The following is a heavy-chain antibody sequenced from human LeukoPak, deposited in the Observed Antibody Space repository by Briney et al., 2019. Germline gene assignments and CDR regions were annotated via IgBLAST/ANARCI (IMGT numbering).Heavy chain of an antibody. Sequence: GGSLRLSCAASGFTFSSYWMSWVRQAPGKGLEWVANIKQDGSEKYYVDSVKGRFTISRDNAKNSLYLQMNSLRAEDTAVYYCARGLNEDIVVVLYWGQGTLVTVSS. CDR3: ARGLNEDIVVVLY. CDR2: IKQDGSEK. D-gene: IGHD2-2*01. V-gene: IGHV3-7*01. CDR1: GFTFSSYW. J-gene: IGHJ4*02.